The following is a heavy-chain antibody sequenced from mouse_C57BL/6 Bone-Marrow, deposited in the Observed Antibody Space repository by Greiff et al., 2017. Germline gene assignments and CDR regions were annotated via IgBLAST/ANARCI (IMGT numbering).Heavy chain of an antibody. V-gene: IGHV1-72*01. J-gene: IGHJ2*01. CDR1: GYTFTSYW. CDR3: ASGGSIYYGYGGDY. D-gene: IGHD2-2*01. CDR2: IDPNSGGT. Sequence: VQLQQSGAELVKPGASVKLSCKASGYTFTSYWMHWVKQRPGRGLEWIGRIDPNSGGTKYNEKFKSKATLTVDKPSSTAYMQLSSLTSEDSAVXYCASGGSIYYGYGGDYWGQGTTLTVSS.